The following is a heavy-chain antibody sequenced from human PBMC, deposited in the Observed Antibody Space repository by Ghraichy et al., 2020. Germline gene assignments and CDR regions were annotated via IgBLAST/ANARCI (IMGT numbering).Heavy chain of an antibody. CDR3: ARETVITPNYYYYMDV. J-gene: IGHJ6*03. CDR1: GFTFSRYA. Sequence: GGSLRLSCAASGFTFSRYAMSWVRQAPGKGLEWVSAFSASGGSTYYADSVKGRFTISRDNYKNTLYLQMNSLRAADTAVYYCARETVITPNYYYYMDVWGKGTPVTVSS. D-gene: IGHD4-23*01. CDR2: FSASGGST. V-gene: IGHV3-23*01.